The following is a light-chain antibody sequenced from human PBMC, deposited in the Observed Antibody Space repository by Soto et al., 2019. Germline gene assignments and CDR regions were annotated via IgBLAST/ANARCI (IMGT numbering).Light chain of an antibody. V-gene: IGLV2-14*03. Sequence: QSALTQPASVSGSPGQSITISCTGTDSDVGVYNHVSWYQHHPGKAPKVMIDDVSNRPSGVSNRFSGSKSGNTASLTISGLQAEDEADYYCSSYTPSSTYVFGTGTKLTVL. CDR3: SSYTPSSTYV. J-gene: IGLJ1*01. CDR2: DVS. CDR1: DSDVGVYNH.